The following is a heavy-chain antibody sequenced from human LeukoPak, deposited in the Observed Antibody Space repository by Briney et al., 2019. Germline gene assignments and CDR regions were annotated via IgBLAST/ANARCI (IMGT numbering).Heavy chain of an antibody. CDR1: GFSFSNYA. V-gene: IGHV3-23*01. CDR2: MSGNGGQI. Sequence: TGGSLRLSCAASGFSFSNYAMAWVRQPPGKGLEWVSGMSGNGGQIYYADSVKGRFTISRDNSKSTLYLQMNSLRGEDTAVYFCARRDYYDSSGYAPLFDYWGQGTLVTVSP. CDR3: ARRDYYDSSGYAPLFDY. D-gene: IGHD3-22*01. J-gene: IGHJ4*02.